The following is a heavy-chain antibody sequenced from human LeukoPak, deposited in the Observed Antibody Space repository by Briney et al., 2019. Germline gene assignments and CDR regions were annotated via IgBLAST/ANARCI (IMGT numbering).Heavy chain of an antibody. V-gene: IGHV4-61*02. J-gene: IGHJ4*02. Sequence: SETLSLTCTVSGGSISSGSYYWSWIRQPAGKGLEWIGRIYTSGSTNYNPSLKSRVTISVDTSKNQFSLKLSSVTAADTAVYYCARNRQGGYSGYGFWFDYWGQGTLVTVSS. D-gene: IGHD5-12*01. CDR2: IYTSGST. CDR3: ARNRQGGYSGYGFWFDY. CDR1: GGSISSGSYY.